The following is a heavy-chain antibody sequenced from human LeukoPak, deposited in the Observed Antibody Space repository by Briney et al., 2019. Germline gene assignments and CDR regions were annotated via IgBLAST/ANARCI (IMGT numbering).Heavy chain of an antibody. J-gene: IGHJ4*01. D-gene: IGHD1-26*01. V-gene: IGHV3-23*01. Sequence: PAGTLRLSCAASGFTFSSYGMSWVRQAPGKGLEWVSAISGSGGSTYYADPVKGRFTISRDNSKNTLYLQMISLRAEDTAVYYCAKEGLSIVGATVGCFDYWGQGTLVTVSS. CDR1: GFTFSSYG. CDR2: ISGSGGST. CDR3: AKEGLSIVGATVGCFDY.